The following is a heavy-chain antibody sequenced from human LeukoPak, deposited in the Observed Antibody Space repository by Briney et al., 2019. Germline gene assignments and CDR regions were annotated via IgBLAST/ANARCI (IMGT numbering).Heavy chain of an antibody. D-gene: IGHD5-24*01. V-gene: IGHV4-61*02. J-gene: IGHJ5*02. Sequence: PSQTLSLTCTVSGGSISSGSYYWRWIRQPAGKGLEWIGRIYTSGSTNYNPSLKSRVTISVDTSKNQFSLKLSSVTAADTAVYYCARAGMAKGRFDPWGQGTLVTVSS. CDR2: IYTSGST. CDR3: ARAGMAKGRFDP. CDR1: GGSISSGSYY.